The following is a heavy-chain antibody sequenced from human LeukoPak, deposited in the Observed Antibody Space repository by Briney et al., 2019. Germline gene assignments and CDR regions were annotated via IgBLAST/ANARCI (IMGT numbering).Heavy chain of an antibody. Sequence: ETLSLTCTVSGGSISSSSYYWGWIRQPPGKGLEWVSAISGSGGSTYYADSVKGRFTISRDNSKNTLYLQMNSLRAEDTAVYYCAKDTKPYYYDSSGYYTPPYFDYWGQGTLVTVSS. CDR2: ISGSGGST. V-gene: IGHV3-23*01. CDR3: AKDTKPYYYDSSGYYTPPYFDY. D-gene: IGHD3-22*01. J-gene: IGHJ4*02. CDR1: GGSISSSSYY.